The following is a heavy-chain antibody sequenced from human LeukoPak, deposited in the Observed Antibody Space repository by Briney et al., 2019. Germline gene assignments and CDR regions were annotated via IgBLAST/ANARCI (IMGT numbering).Heavy chain of an antibody. CDR1: GGSIRSHY. V-gene: IGHV4-4*07. D-gene: IGHD6-13*01. J-gene: IGHJ4*02. CDR2: LHHSGVA. CDR3: ARGGGRGYSSSWYVRGFDY. Sequence: SETLSLTCTVSGGSIRSHYWNWIRQPAGKGLEWIGRLHHSGVANENPSLMPRLSMSVDTSKNQFSLKLSSVTAADTAVYYCARGGGRGYSSSWYVRGFDYWGQGTLVTVSS.